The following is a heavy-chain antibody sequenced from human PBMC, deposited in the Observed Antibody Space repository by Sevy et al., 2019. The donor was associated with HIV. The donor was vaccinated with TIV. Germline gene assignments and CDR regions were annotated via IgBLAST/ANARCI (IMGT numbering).Heavy chain of an antibody. D-gene: IGHD2-15*01. V-gene: IGHV1-18*04. CDR3: AREFCSGGRCYSLAY. J-gene: IGHJ4*02. CDR1: GYTFTTYR. CDR2: ISPHNGDT. Sequence: ASVKVSCKASGYTFTTYRITWVRQAPGQGLEWMGWISPHNGDTNYAQKDRGRVTMTTDTSTSTAYMELRSLRSDDTAVYYCAREFCSGGRCYSLAYWGQGTLVTVSS.